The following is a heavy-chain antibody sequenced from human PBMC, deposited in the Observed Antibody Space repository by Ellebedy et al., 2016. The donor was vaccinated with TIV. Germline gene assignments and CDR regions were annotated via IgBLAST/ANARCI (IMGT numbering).Heavy chain of an antibody. CDR2: INHSGGST. CDR3: ARGASGYDYYYYYGMDV. J-gene: IGHJ6*02. D-gene: IGHD5-12*01. CDR1: GYTFTSYY. Sequence: AASVKVSCKASGYTFTSYYMHWVRHPPGQGLEWMGIINHSGGSTSYAQKFQGRVTMTRDTSTSTVDMALSSLRTEDTAVYYCARGASGYDYYYYYGMDVWGQGTTVTVSS. V-gene: IGHV1-46*01.